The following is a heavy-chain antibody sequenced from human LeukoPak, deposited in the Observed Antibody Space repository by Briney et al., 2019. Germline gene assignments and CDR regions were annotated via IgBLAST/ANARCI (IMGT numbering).Heavy chain of an antibody. CDR1: GYTFTIYY. CDR3: AREEAVPDY. V-gene: IGHV1-2*02. D-gene: IGHD6-6*01. Sequence: GASVTVSCKASGYTFTIYYIHWVRQAPGPGLEWMGWINPNSGVTNYAQKFQGRVTMTRDTSISTAYIDLSRLRSDDTAVYYCAREEAVPDYWGQGTLVTVSS. J-gene: IGHJ4*02. CDR2: INPNSGVT.